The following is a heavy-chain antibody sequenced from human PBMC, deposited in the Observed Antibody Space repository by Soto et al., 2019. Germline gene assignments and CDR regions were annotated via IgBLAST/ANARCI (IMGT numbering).Heavy chain of an antibody. CDR1: GGTFSSYA. CDR2: IIPIFGTA. Sequence: ASVKVSCKASGGTFSSYAISWVRQAPGQGLEWMGGIIPIFGTANYAQKFQGRVTTTADESTSTAYMELSSLRSEDTAVYYCARVHLEWLVHQWFDPWGQGTLVTVSS. CDR3: ARVHLEWLVHQWFDP. V-gene: IGHV1-69*13. D-gene: IGHD6-19*01. J-gene: IGHJ5*02.